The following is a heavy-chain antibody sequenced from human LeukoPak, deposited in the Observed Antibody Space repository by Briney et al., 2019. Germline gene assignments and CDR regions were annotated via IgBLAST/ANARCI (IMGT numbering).Heavy chain of an antibody. CDR2: IKQDESEK. V-gene: IGHV3-7*01. J-gene: IGHJ2*01. CDR1: GFTFSNYW. D-gene: IGHD2-2*02. CDR3: AKDLIYGSHWYFDL. Sequence: PGGSLRLSCVASGFTFSNYWMSWVRQAPGKGLEWVANIKQDESEKYFVDSVKGRFTFSRDNAENSLYLLMNSLRAEDTAVYYCAKDLIYGSHWYFDLWGRGTLVTVSS.